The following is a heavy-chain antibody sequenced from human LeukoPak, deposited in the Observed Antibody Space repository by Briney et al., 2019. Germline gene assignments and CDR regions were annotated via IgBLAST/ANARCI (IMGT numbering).Heavy chain of an antibody. CDR3: AREGSPGTYDY. V-gene: IGHV3-64*01. Sequence: GGSLRLSCAASGFTVSTYTMHWVRQAPGMGLESVSAISSDGDTTYYANYVKGRFTISRDNSENTLYLQMDSLRAEDMAVYYCAREGSPGTYDYWGQGTLVTVSS. D-gene: IGHD6-13*01. J-gene: IGHJ4*02. CDR2: ISSDGDTT. CDR1: GFTVSTYT.